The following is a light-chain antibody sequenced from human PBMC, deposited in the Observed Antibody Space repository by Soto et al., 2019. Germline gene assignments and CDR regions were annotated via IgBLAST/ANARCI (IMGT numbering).Light chain of an antibody. Sequence: DIQMTQSPSFLSASVGDRVTITCRASQGISSYLAWYQQKPGKAPKLLIYAASTLQSGVPSRFSGSGSGTDFTLTISSLQPEDFATYYCQQLSAYPYTFGQGTKLEMK. V-gene: IGKV1-9*01. CDR1: QGISSY. J-gene: IGKJ2*01. CDR2: AAS. CDR3: QQLSAYPYT.